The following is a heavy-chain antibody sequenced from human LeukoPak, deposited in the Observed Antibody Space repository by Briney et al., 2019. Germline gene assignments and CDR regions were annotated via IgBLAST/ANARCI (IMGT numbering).Heavy chain of an antibody. CDR2: ISGSGGST. CDR3: ARVGTSYGAFDM. D-gene: IGHD1-26*01. J-gene: IGHJ3*02. V-gene: IGHV3-23*01. CDR1: GFTFSSYG. Sequence: GGSLRLSCAASGFTFSSYGMSWVRQAPGKGLEWVSAISGSGGSTYYADSVKGRFTISRDNSKNTLYLQMTSLRAEDTALFYCARVGTSYGAFDMWGQGTMTVSS.